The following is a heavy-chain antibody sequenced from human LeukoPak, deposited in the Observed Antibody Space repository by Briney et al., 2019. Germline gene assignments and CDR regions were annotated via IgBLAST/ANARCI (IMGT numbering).Heavy chain of an antibody. Sequence: ASVKVSRKASGYTFTSYGISWVRQAPGQGLEWMGWISAYNGNTNYAQKLQGRVTMTTDTSTSTAYMELRSLRSDDTAVYYCARGTRGYDILTGYYTHPADYWGQGTLVTVSS. V-gene: IGHV1-18*01. CDR2: ISAYNGNT. CDR3: ARGTRGYDILTGYYTHPADY. CDR1: GYTFTSYG. J-gene: IGHJ4*02. D-gene: IGHD3-9*01.